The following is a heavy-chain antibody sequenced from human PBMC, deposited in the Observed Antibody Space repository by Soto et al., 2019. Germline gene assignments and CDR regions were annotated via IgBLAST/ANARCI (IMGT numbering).Heavy chain of an antibody. CDR3: ARERDAHDYGDYYFDY. V-gene: IGHV1-69*13. CDR1: GGTFSSYA. D-gene: IGHD4-17*01. CDR2: IIPIFGTA. Sequence: ASVKVSCKASGGTFSSYAISWVRQAPGQGLEWMGGIIPIFGTANYAQKFQGRVTITADESTSTAYMELSSLRSEDTAVYYCARERDAHDYGDYYFDYWGQGTLVTVSS. J-gene: IGHJ4*02.